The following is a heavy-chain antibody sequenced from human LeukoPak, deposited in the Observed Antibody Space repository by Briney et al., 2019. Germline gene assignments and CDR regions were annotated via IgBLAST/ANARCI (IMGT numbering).Heavy chain of an antibody. CDR3: AKEAFFWGSGSGTFYYYYMDV. Sequence: PGGSLRLSCAASGFTFSSYAMSWVRQAPGKGLEWVSAISGSGGSTYYADSVKGRFTISRDNSKNTLYLQMNSLRAEDTAVYYCAKEAFFWGSGSGTFYYYYMDVWGKGTTVTVSS. J-gene: IGHJ6*03. CDR2: ISGSGGST. V-gene: IGHV3-23*01. CDR1: GFTFSSYA. D-gene: IGHD3-10*01.